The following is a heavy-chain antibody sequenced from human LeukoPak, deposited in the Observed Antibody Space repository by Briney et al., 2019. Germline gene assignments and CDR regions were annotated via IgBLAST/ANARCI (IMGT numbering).Heavy chain of an antibody. Sequence: GGSLRLSCAASGFTFSNYSMNWVRQAPGKGLEWVSYISSSSSTIYYADSVKGRFTISRDNAKNSLYLQMNSLRAEDTAVYYCARESSVKDFDYWGQGTLVTVSS. J-gene: IGHJ4*02. V-gene: IGHV3-48*01. CDR1: GFTFSNYS. CDR3: ARESSVKDFDY. D-gene: IGHD2-2*01. CDR2: ISSSSSTI.